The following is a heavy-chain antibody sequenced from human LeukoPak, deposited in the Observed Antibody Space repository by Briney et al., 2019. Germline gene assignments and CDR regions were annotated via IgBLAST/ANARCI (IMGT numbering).Heavy chain of an antibody. V-gene: IGHV1-2*02. CDR2: INPNSGGT. CDR1: GYTFSGYC. Sequence: ASVKVSCKASGYTFSGYCMHWVRQAPGQGLEWMGWINPNSGGTNYAQKFQGRVTITADKSTSTAYMELSSLRSEDTAVYYCARALSGSPPYYFDYWGQGTLVTVSS. J-gene: IGHJ4*02. D-gene: IGHD3-10*01. CDR3: ARALSGSPPYYFDY.